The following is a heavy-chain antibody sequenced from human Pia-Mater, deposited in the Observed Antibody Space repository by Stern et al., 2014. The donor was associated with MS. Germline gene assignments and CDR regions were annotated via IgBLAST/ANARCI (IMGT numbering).Heavy chain of an antibody. J-gene: IGHJ6*02. Sequence: QVQLVQSGAEVKKPGASAKVSCKASGYTFTGYYMHWVRQAPGQGLEWMGRINPNRGGTNYAQKFQGRVTMTRDTSISTAYMELSRLRSDDTAVYYCARSNYCSGGSCYYYYGMDVWGQGTTVTVSS. CDR3: ARSNYCSGGSCYYYYGMDV. CDR2: INPNRGGT. D-gene: IGHD2-15*01. CDR1: GYTFTGYY. V-gene: IGHV1-2*06.